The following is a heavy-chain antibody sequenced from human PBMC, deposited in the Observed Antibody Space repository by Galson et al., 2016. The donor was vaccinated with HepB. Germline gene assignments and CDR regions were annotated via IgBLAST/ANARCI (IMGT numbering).Heavy chain of an antibody. D-gene: IGHD3-3*01. Sequence: QSGAEVKKPGESLKISCKASGYSFNTYWIGWVRQMPGKGLEWMGVIYPGDSDTRYSPSFQGQVTISCDKSINTAFLQWNSLKASASAMYYCVRGALRFFDSCDSWGQGTLVTVSS. CDR1: GYSFNTYW. CDR2: IYPGDSDT. V-gene: IGHV5-51*01. J-gene: IGHJ4*02. CDR3: VRGALRFFDSCDS.